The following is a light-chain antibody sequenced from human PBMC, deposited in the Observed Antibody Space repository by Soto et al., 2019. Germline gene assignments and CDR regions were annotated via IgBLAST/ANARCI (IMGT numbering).Light chain of an antibody. CDR2: RSS. Sequence: DIQMTQSPSTLSASVGDRVTITCRASQYVDSWLAWYQQKPGKAPKLLIYRSSFLESGVPSRFSGSGSGTEFTLTVSALQPDDFATYYCQQYSHYPWTFDHGTKVEIK. V-gene: IGKV1-5*03. J-gene: IGKJ1*01. CDR3: QQYSHYPWT. CDR1: QYVDSW.